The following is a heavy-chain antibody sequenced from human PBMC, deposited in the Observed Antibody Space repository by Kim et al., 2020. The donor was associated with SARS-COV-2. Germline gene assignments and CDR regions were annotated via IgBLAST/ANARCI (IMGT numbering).Heavy chain of an antibody. V-gene: IGHV3-11*04. D-gene: IGHD1-26*01. J-gene: IGHJ6*02. CDR1: GFTLSDYY. CDR2: ISSSGSTI. CDR3: ASSCGSLHTGVYYGMDV. Sequence: GGSLRLSCAASGFTLSDYYMSWIRQAPGKGLEWVSYISSSGSTIYYADSVKGRFTISRDNAKNSLYLQMNSLRAEDTAVYYCASSCGSLHTGVYYGMDVWGQGTTVTVSS.